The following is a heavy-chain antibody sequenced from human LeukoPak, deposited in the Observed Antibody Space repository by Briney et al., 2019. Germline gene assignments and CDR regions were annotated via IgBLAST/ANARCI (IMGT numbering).Heavy chain of an antibody. J-gene: IGHJ4*02. CDR1: GGSISISTYY. Sequence: SETLSLTCTVSGGSISISTYYWAWIRQPPGKGLEGIGTIYSGTNYYNPSLKSRLTMSVDTSRNHFSLNLKSVTAADTAVYYCARIHWLATRYYFDYWGQGTLVAVSA. CDR2: IYSGTN. V-gene: IGHV4-39*02. D-gene: IGHD6-19*01. CDR3: ARIHWLATRYYFDY.